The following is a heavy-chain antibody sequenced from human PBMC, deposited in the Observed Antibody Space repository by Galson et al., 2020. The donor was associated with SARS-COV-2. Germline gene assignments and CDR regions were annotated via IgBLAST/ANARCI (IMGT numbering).Heavy chain of an antibody. CDR2: INWNGGST. J-gene: IGHJ5*02. Sequence: GGSLRLSCAASGFTFDDYGMSWVRQAPGKGLEWVSGINWNGGSTGYADSVKGRFTISRDNAKNSLYLQMNSLRAEDTALYHCARDREDYDSLTGYYPSIWFLPWGQGTVVTVSS. CDR1: GFTFDDYG. CDR3: ARDREDYDSLTGYYPSIWFLP. V-gene: IGHV3-20*01. D-gene: IGHD3-9*01.